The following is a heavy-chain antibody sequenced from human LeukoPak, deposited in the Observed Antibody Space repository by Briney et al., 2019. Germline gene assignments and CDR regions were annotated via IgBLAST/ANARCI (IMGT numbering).Heavy chain of an antibody. CDR2: IKSKTDGGTT. J-gene: IGHJ4*02. Sequence: GGSLRLSCAASGFTFSNAWMSWVRQAPGKGLEWVGRIKSKTDGGTTDYAAPVKGRFTISRDDSKNTLYLQMNSLKTEDTAVYYCTTDIVVVPAAHFDYWGQGTLVTVSS. CDR1: GFTFSNAW. CDR3: TTDIVVVPAAHFDY. V-gene: IGHV3-15*01. D-gene: IGHD2-2*01.